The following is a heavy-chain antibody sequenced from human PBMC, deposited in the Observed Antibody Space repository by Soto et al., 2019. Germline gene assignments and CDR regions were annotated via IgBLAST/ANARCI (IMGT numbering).Heavy chain of an antibody. J-gene: IGHJ3*02. V-gene: IGHV3-23*01. CDR2: IGGSGGGT. CDR3: AKPFAATSSSDAFDI. Sequence: DVQLLESGGGLVQPGGSLRLSCAASGFTFSTYAMSWVRQAPGKGLEWVSAIGGSGGGTYYADSVKGRFTISRDNSKNTLYLQMNSLRAEDTAVYYCAKPFAATSSSDAFDIWGQGTMVTVSS. CDR1: GFTFSTYA.